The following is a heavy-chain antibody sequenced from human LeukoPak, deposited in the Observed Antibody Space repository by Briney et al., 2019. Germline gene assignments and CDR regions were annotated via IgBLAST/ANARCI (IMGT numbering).Heavy chain of an antibody. CDR1: GFTFSSYG. V-gene: IGHV3-23*01. CDR2: ISASGGST. J-gene: IGHJ3*02. Sequence: GGTLRLSCAASGFTFSSYGMSWVRQAPGKGLEWVSGISASGGSTYYADSVKGRFAISRDNSKNTPSLQMNSLRAEDTAVYYCAKPMIGGNAFDIWGQGTMVTVSS. D-gene: IGHD3-22*01. CDR3: AKPMIGGNAFDI.